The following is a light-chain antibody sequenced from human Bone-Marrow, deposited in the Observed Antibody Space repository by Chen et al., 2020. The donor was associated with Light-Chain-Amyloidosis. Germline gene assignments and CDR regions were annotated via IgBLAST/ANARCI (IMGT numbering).Light chain of an antibody. J-gene: IGLJ1*01. CDR3: AAWDGSLSGYV. CDR1: SSNMGIQY. CDR2: RNN. V-gene: IGLV1-47*01. Sequence: QSVLTQPPSASGTPGQRVTISCSGASSNMGIQYVSWYQHFPGAARNLLIHRNNQLPTGVPDRFSASKSGTSAFLAISGLRSEDEADYYCAAWDGSLSGYVFGTGTKVIVL.